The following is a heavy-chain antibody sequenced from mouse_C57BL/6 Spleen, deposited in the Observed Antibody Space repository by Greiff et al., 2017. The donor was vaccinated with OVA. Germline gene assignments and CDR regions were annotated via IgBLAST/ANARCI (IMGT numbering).Heavy chain of an antibody. CDR3: ANGYYYGSSLDY. Sequence: EVQLQQSGPELVKPGASVKISCKASGYTFTDYYMNWVKQSHGKSLEWIGDINPNNGGTSYNQKLKGKATLTVDKSSSTAYMELRSLTSEDSAVYYCANGYYYGSSLDYWGQGTTLTVSS. CDR2: INPNNGGT. D-gene: IGHD1-1*01. CDR1: GYTFTDYY. J-gene: IGHJ2*01. V-gene: IGHV1-26*01.